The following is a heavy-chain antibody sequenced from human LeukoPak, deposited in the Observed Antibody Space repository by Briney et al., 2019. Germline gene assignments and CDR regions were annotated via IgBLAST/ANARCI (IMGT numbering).Heavy chain of an antibody. Sequence: GGSLRLSCEASGVTFSSYVMSWVRQAPGKGPEWVSGISESGGGTYYADFVKGRFAISRDNSKNTLYLQVNSLRAEDSAVYYCVQEGPRGLAFDVWGQGTKVTVSS. CDR2: ISESGGGT. CDR3: VQEGPRGLAFDV. CDR1: GVTFSSYV. J-gene: IGHJ3*01. V-gene: IGHV3-23*01.